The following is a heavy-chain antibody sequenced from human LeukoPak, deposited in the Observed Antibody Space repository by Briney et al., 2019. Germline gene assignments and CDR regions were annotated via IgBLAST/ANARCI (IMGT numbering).Heavy chain of an antibody. CDR2: IYYSGST. CDR3: ARGGYCSSTSCSPFDY. Sequence: PSETLSLTCTVSGASISSGGYYWSWIRQHPGKGLEWIGYIYYSGSTYYNPSLKSRVTISVDTSKNQFSLKLSSVTAADTAVYYCARGGYCSSTSCSPFDYWGQGTLVTVSS. D-gene: IGHD2-2*01. CDR1: GASISSGGYY. J-gene: IGHJ4*02. V-gene: IGHV4-31*03.